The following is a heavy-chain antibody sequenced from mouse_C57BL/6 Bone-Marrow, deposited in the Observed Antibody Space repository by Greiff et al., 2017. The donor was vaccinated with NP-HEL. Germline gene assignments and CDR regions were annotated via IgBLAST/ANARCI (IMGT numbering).Heavy chain of an antibody. D-gene: IGHD2-3*01. J-gene: IGHJ2*01. CDR2: IYPGDGVT. Sequence: QVQLQQSGPELVKPGASVKISCKASGYAFSSSWMNWVKQRPGKGLEWIGRIYPGDGVTNYNGTFKGKATLTADKSSSTADNQLSSRTSEDSAVYFCARWLLGGYWGQGTTLTVSS. CDR1: GYAFSSSW. CDR3: ARWLLGGY. V-gene: IGHV1-82*01.